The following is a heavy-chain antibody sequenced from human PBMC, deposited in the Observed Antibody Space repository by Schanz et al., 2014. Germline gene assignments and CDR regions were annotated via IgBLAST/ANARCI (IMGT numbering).Heavy chain of an antibody. CDR3: ARDIQYHYDTSGPVGAFDI. J-gene: IGHJ3*02. D-gene: IGHD3-22*01. V-gene: IGHV1-69*04. CDR1: GDTLSSYG. CDR2: IIPNLGSA. Sequence: QVQLVQSGAEVKKPGSSVTVSCKASGDTLSSYGISWVRQAPGQGLEWMGRIIPNLGSANYAQKFQGRVPITADKSTSTVYMELSSLRSDDTAVYYCARDIQYHYDTSGPVGAFDIWGQGTVVTVSS.